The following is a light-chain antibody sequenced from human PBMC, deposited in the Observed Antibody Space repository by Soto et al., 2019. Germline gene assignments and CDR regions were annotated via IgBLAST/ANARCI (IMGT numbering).Light chain of an antibody. V-gene: IGLV2-14*01. Sequence: QSVLNQPASVSGSPGQSITISCTGTSSDVGGYNYVSWYQQHPGKAPKRMIYDGSNRPSGVSNRFSGSESGNTASLTISGLQAEDGADYYGCSYTSSSTFVFGSGTKVTVL. CDR3: CSYTSSSTFV. CDR1: SSDVGGYNY. J-gene: IGLJ1*01. CDR2: DGS.